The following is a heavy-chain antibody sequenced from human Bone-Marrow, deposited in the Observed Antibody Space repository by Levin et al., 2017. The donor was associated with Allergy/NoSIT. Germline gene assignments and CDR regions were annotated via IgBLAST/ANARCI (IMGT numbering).Heavy chain of an antibody. J-gene: IGHJ4*02. CDR1: GYTFTSCG. CDR2: ISTYNGNT. CDR3: ARDSDEYSRGSYYFDY. D-gene: IGHD6-19*01. Sequence: ASVKVSCKASGYTFTSCGISWVRQAPGQGLEWLGWISTYNGNTNYAQRLQGRVTMTTDTSTSTAYMELRSLRSDDTAVYYCARDSDEYSRGSYYFDYWGQGALVTVSS. V-gene: IGHV1-18*01.